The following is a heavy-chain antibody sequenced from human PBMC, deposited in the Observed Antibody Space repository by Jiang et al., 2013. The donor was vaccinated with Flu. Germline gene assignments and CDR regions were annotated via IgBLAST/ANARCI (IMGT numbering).Heavy chain of an antibody. J-gene: IGHJ3*02. CDR1: GYTFTSYA. D-gene: IGHD3-22*01. CDR2: INAGNGNT. Sequence: PGASVKVSCKASGYTFTSYAMHWVRQAPGQRLEWMGWINAGNGNTKYSQKFQGRVTITRDTSASTAYMELSSLRSEDTAVYYCARVGYYYDSSGYYVIPDAFDIWGQGTMVTVSS. CDR3: ARVGYYYDSSGYYVIPDAFDI. V-gene: IGHV1-3*01.